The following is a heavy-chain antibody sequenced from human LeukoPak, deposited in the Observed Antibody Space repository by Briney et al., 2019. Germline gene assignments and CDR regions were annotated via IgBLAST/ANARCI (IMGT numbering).Heavy chain of an antibody. J-gene: IGHJ4*02. CDR1: GFTFSSYW. CDR2: TKQDGSEK. CDR3: ARATLDTAMVTGYRFGH. V-gene: IGHV3-7*01. D-gene: IGHD5-18*01. Sequence: GGSLRLSCAASGFTFSSYWMSWVRQAPGKGLEWVANTKQDGSEKYYVDSVKGRFTISRDNAKNSLYLQMDSLRAEDTAVYYCARATLDTAMVTGYRFGHWGQGTLVTVSS.